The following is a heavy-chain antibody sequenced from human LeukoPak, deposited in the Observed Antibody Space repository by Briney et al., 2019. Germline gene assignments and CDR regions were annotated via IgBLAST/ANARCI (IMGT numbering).Heavy chain of an antibody. Sequence: GGSLRLSCAASGFTFSSYAMSWVRQAPGKGLEWVSAISGNGGSTNYADSVKGRFTISKDNSKNTLYLQVNSLRAEDTAVYYCAKYRSAWSFDYWGQGTLVTVSS. CDR2: ISGNGGST. J-gene: IGHJ4*02. CDR3: AKYRSAWSFDY. D-gene: IGHD6-13*01. CDR1: GFTFSSYA. V-gene: IGHV3-23*01.